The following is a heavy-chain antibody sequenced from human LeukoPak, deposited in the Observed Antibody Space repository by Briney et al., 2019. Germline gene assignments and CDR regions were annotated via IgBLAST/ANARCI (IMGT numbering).Heavy chain of an antibody. D-gene: IGHD6-19*01. Sequence: ASVKVSFTASGYTFTNYGISWVRQAPGQGLEWLGWFSAYNGNTNYAQKLQGRVAMTTDTSTSTAYMELRSLRSDDTAVYYCARDGIAVAGTLDYWGQGTLVTVSS. CDR2: FSAYNGNT. CDR1: GYTFTNYG. V-gene: IGHV1-18*01. CDR3: ARDGIAVAGTLDY. J-gene: IGHJ4*02.